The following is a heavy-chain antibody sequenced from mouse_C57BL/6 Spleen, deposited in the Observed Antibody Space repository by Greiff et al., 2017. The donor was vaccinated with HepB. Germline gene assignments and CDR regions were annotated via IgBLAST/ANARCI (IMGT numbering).Heavy chain of an antibody. D-gene: IGHD3-2*02. CDR1: GYTFTSYW. V-gene: IGHV1-64*01. Sequence: QVQLQQPGAELVKPGASVKLSCKASGYTFTSYWMHWVKQRPGQGLEWIGMIHPNSGSTNYNEKFKSKATLTVDKSSSTAYMQLSSLTSEDSAVYYCAREEAQATPYYFDYWGQGTTLTVSS. J-gene: IGHJ2*01. CDR2: IHPNSGST. CDR3: AREEAQATPYYFDY.